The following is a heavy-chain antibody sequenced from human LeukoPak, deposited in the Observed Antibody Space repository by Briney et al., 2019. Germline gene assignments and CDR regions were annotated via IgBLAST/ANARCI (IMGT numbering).Heavy chain of an antibody. D-gene: IGHD6-6*01. CDR2: ISGGSSYT. CDR3: ARGRGYSSSSTDMDV. J-gene: IGHJ6*02. Sequence: NPGRSLRLSCAASGFTFSSYAMHWVRQAPGKGLEWVSSISGGSSYTYYADSVKDRFTISRDNAENSLYLQMNSLRAEDTAVYYCARGRGYSSSSTDMDVWGRGTTVTVSS. CDR1: GFTFSSYA. V-gene: IGHV3-21*01.